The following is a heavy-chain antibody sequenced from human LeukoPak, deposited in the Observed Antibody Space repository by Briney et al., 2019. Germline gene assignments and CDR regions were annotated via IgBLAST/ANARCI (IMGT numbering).Heavy chain of an antibody. V-gene: IGHV1-46*01. CDR1: GYTLPSYF. D-gene: IGHD6-6*01. CDR3: ARGMSSEFDY. J-gene: IGHJ4*02. Sequence: ASVKVSCKASGYTLPSYFMHWVRQAPGQGLEWMGIINPSGGNTGYAQKFQGRLSMTRDTSTNTVYMVLRSLRSEDTAVYYCARGMSSEFDYWGQGTLVTVSS. CDR2: INPSGGNT.